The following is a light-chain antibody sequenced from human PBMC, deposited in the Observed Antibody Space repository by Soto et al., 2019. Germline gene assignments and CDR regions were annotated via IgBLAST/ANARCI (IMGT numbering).Light chain of an antibody. CDR1: SSDVGGYNY. J-gene: IGLJ2*01. V-gene: IGLV2-11*01. CDR3: CSYAGSYRVV. CDR2: DVS. Sequence: QSALTQPRSVSGSPGQSVTISCTGTSSDVGGYNYVSWYQQHPGKAPKLMIYDVSKRPSGVPDRFSGSKSGNTASLTISGRQAEDEADYYCCSYAGSYRVVFGGGTQLTVL.